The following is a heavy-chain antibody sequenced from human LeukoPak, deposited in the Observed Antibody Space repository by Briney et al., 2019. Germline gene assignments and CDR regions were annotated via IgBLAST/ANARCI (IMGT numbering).Heavy chain of an antibody. V-gene: IGHV3-23*01. Sequence: GGSLRLSCAASGFTFSSYAMSRVRQAPGKGLEWVSAISGSGGSTYYADSVKGRFTISRDNSKNTLYLQMNSLRAEDTAVYYCAKESDGSGSYYKRGVFDYWGQGTLVTVSS. D-gene: IGHD3-10*01. CDR2: ISGSGGST. CDR1: GFTFSSYA. J-gene: IGHJ4*02. CDR3: AKESDGSGSYYKRGVFDY.